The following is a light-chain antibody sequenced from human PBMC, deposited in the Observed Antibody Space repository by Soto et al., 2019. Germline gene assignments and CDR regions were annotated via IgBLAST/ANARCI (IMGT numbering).Light chain of an antibody. V-gene: IGLV1-47*01. Sequence: QSVLTQPPSASGTPGQRITLSCSGSSSNIGSNYVFWYHQLPGTAPKLLIYSNNQRPSGVPDRSSGSKSGTSASLAISGLRSEDEAHYYCAAWDDSLSGVVFGGGTKLTVL. CDR1: SSNIGSNY. CDR3: AAWDDSLSGVV. CDR2: SNN. J-gene: IGLJ2*01.